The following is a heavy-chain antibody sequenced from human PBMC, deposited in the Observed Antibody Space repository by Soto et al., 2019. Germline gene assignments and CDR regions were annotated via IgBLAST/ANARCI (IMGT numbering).Heavy chain of an antibody. J-gene: IGHJ4*02. CDR2: VGWSGSST. D-gene: IGHD3-10*01. V-gene: IGHV3-23*01. CDR3: AKKLHYDAGTYLYHFDY. CDR1: GFTFNNYA. Sequence: EVQLLESGGGLVQPGGSLRLSCAASGFTFNNYAMSWVRRAPGKGLEWVSTVGWSGSSTYYADSVKGRFTISRDNSKNSLYLQLGSLRAEDTAVYYCAKKLHYDAGTYLYHFDYWCPGPVVIVSS.